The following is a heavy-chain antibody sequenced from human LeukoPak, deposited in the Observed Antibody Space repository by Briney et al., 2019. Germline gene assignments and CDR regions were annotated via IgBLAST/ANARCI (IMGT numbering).Heavy chain of an antibody. V-gene: IGHV3-23*01. Sequence: PGGSLRLSCAASGFTFSSYAMSWVRQAPGKGLEWVSAISGSGGSTYYADSVKGRFTISRDNSKNTLYLQMNSLRAEDTAVYYCAKPSMIVVVITRFDYLGQGTMVTVSS. CDR1: GFTFSSYA. D-gene: IGHD3-22*01. CDR3: AKPSMIVVVITRFDY. CDR2: ISGSGGST. J-gene: IGHJ4*02.